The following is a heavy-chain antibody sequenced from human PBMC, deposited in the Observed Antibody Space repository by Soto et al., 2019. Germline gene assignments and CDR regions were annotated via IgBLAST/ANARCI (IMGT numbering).Heavy chain of an antibody. CDR2: ISAYNGNT. V-gene: IGHV1-18*04. D-gene: IGHD3-10*01. CDR1: GYTFTSYG. CDR3: ARDWDLLWGERWAGNYYYGMDV. J-gene: IGHJ6*02. Sequence: ASVKVSCKASGYTFTSYGISWVRQAPGQGLEWMGGISAYNGNTNYAQKLQGRVTMTTDTSTSTAYMELRSLRSDDTAVYYCARDWDLLWGERWAGNYYYGMDVWGQGTTVTVSS.